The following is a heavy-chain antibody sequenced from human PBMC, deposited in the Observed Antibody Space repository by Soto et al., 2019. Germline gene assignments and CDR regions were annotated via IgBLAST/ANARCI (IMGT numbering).Heavy chain of an antibody. V-gene: IGHV3-23*01. D-gene: IGHD4-17*01. Sequence: GGSLRLSCTASGLTFSNYAMSWVRQAPGKGLEFVSFISGGGGSTYSADSVKGRFTVSRDNLKNTLSLQMNSLRVEDTAVYYCVKLLRSWYGHNALDVWGQGTTVTVSS. CDR3: VKLLRSWYGHNALDV. CDR1: GLTFSNYA. CDR2: ISGGGGST. J-gene: IGHJ6*02.